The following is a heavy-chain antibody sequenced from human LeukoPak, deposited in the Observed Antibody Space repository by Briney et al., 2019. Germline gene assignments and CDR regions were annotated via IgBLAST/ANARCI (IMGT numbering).Heavy chain of an antibody. D-gene: IGHD2-8*01. V-gene: IGHV3-48*03. CDR3: ARGLKVMDY. Sequence: GGSLRLSCAASGFTFSSYEMNWVRHAPATGLEWVLYISSSGSTIYYADSVKGRFTISRDNDKNSLYLQMNSLRAADTAVYNYARGLKVMDYWGQGTLVTVSS. CDR2: ISSSGSTI. CDR1: GFTFSSYE. J-gene: IGHJ4*02.